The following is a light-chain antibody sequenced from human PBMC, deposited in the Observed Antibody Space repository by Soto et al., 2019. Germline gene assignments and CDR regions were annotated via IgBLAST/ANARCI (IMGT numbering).Light chain of an antibody. CDR2: DNN. CDR1: SSNIGNNY. Sequence: QAVVTQPPSVSAAPGQKVTISCSGSSSNIGNNYLSWYQQLPGTAPKLLIYDNNKRPSGIPDRFSGAKSGTSATLGITGRQTGDEADYYCGTWDSSLSAGGVFGGGTKVTVL. J-gene: IGLJ2*01. V-gene: IGLV1-51*01. CDR3: GTWDSSLSAGGV.